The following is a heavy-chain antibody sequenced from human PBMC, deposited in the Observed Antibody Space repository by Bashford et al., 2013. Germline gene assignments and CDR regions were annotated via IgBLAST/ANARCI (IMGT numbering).Heavy chain of an antibody. D-gene: IGHD3/OR15-3a*01. V-gene: IGHV3-23*01. CDR3: VKDYGDLDPSKFDS. Sequence: VDSGGSLRLSCAASGFTFSVHAMNWVRQAPGKGLEWVSGTSGSGEHRYYADSVEGRFVISRDNSKNMLYLQMSSLRAEDTALYHCVKDYGDLDPSKFDSWGQGTLVTVSS. J-gene: IGHJ4*02. CDR2: TSGSGEHR. CDR1: GFTFSVHA.